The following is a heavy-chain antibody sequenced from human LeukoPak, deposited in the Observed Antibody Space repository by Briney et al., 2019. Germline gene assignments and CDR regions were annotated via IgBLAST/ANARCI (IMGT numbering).Heavy chain of an antibody. D-gene: IGHD2-2*01. CDR2: ISWNSGSI. Sequence: GGSLRLSCAASGFTFDDYAMHWVRQAPGKGLEWVSGISWNSGSIGYADSVKGRFTISRDNAKNSLYLQMNSLRAEDTAVYYCASTHLGYCSSASCQNDYWGQGTLVTVSS. CDR3: ASTHLGYCSSASCQNDY. V-gene: IGHV3-9*01. J-gene: IGHJ4*02. CDR1: GFTFDDYA.